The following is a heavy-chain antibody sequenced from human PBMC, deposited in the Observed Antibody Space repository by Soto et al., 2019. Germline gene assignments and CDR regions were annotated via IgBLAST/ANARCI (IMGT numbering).Heavy chain of an antibody. D-gene: IGHD3-16*01. CDR1: GDSVSSGDYY. J-gene: IGHJ5*02. CDR2: VYFSGST. V-gene: IGHV4-61*08. Sequence: PSDKLSLPYSVSGDSVSSGDYYWSWIRQPPGKGLEWIGHVYFSGSTNYIPSLKSRLTMSVDTAKNQFSLKLNSVTAADTAVYYCASFPVYTYMIYLSDSWGQG. CDR3: ASFPVYTYMIYLSDS.